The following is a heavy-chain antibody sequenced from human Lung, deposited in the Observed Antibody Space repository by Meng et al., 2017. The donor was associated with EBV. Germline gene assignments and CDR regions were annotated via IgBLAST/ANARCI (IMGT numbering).Heavy chain of an antibody. J-gene: IGHJ4*02. V-gene: IGHV4-30-2*01. Sequence: QVTESGSGLVKPSQTLSLTCAVSGGSISSGGYSWSWIRQPPGKGLEWIGYIYHSGSTYYNPSLKSRVIISVDRSNNQFSLELNSVSAADTAVYYCARAKWGHSYGSEALYFDHWGPGTLVTVSS. CDR3: ARAKWGHSYGSEALYFDH. CDR2: IYHSGST. CDR1: GGSISSGGYS. D-gene: IGHD5-18*01.